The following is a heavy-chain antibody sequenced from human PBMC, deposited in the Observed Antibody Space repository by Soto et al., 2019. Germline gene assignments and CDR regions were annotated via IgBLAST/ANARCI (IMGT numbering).Heavy chain of an antibody. CDR3: ATYHDSHWQPYRFGD. Sequence: VGSLRLSCRTSGLTFRTYLMSWVRQSPGKWLEWVANIKTDGSEEYYADSVEGRFTISRDNTKNSLYLQMNSLRADDTAMYYCATYHDSHWQPYRFGDWGQGTLVTGSS. CDR1: GLTFRTYL. CDR2: IKTDGSEE. V-gene: IGHV3-7*01. J-gene: IGHJ4*02. D-gene: IGHD3-16*01.